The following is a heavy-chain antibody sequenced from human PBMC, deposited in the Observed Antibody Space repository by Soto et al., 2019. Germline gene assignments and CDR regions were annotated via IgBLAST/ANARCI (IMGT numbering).Heavy chain of an antibody. V-gene: IGHV4-30-4*01. D-gene: IGHD3-10*01. CDR2: IYYSGST. Sequence: PSETLSLTCTVYGGSISSGDYYWSWIRQPPGKGLEWIGYIYYSGSTYYNPSLKSRVTISVDTSKNQFSLKLSSVTAADTAVYYCARAGRNFKYYYGSGSYYFDYWGQGTLVTVSS. CDR3: ARAGRNFKYYYGSGSYYFDY. J-gene: IGHJ4*02. CDR1: GGSISSGDYY.